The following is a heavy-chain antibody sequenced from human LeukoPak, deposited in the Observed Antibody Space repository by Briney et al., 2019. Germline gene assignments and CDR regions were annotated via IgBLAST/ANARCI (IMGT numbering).Heavy chain of an antibody. CDR1: GFTFTSSA. V-gene: IGHV1-58*02. D-gene: IGHD2-21*01. J-gene: IGHJ5*02. CDR2: IVVGSGNT. CDR3: AADTQRILGFVDNWFDP. Sequence: ASVKVSCKASGFTFTSSAMQWVRQARGQRLEWIGWIVVGSGNTNYAQKFQERVTITRDMSTSTAYMGLSSLRSEDTAVYYCAADTQRILGFVDNWFDPWGQGTLVTVSS.